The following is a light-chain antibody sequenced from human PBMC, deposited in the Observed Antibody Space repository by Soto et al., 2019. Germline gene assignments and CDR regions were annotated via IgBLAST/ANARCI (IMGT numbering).Light chain of an antibody. CDR1: QSVSRTY. Sequence: EIVLTQSPGTLSLSPGERATLSCRASQSVSRTYLAWYQQKPVQAPRLLIYATSSRATGIPDRFSGSGSGTDFTLTISRLEPEDFAVYYCHQYGGAGTFGQGTKVDI. J-gene: IGKJ1*01. CDR2: ATS. CDR3: HQYGGAGT. V-gene: IGKV3-20*01.